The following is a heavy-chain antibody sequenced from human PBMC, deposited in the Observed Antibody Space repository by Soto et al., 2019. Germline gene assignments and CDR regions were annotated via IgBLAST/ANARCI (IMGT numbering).Heavy chain of an antibody. CDR3: ARDLLEDQLLGWFGP. CDR2: IFHTGTT. D-gene: IGHD3-3*01. CDR1: GGSISRYY. J-gene: IGHJ5*02. Sequence: SETLSLTCTVSGGSISRYYWNWIRQPPGKGLEWIGYIFHTGTTNYNPSLRSRVTMSLDTSKNQFSLNLRSVTAADTAVYYCARDLLEDQLLGWFGPWGQGTLVTVSS. V-gene: IGHV4-59*01.